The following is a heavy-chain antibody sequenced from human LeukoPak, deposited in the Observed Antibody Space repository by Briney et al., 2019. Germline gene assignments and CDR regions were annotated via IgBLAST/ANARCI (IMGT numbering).Heavy chain of an antibody. CDR3: ARDPGGATNYFCDF. J-gene: IGHJ4*02. V-gene: IGHV3-21*01. CDR1: GLTFRSHR. Sequence: GGSLRLSRAPSGLTFRSHRMNWVRQAPGKGLEWVSSISSTSSYIYYADSVKGRFTISRDNAKTSLYLQMYRLRLEATALDDCARDPGGATNYFCDFWGQGTLVTVSS. CDR2: ISSTSSYI. D-gene: IGHD1-26*01.